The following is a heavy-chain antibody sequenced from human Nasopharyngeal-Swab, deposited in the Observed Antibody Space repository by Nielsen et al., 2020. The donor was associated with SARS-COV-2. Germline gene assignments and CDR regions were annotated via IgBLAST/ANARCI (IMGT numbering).Heavy chain of an antibody. CDR2: INGGNGNT. CDR1: GYTFTSFA. V-gene: IGHV1-3*01. Sequence: ASVKASCKASGYTFTSFAMHWVRQAPGQRLEWMGWINGGNGNTKYSQKFQGRVTITRDTSASTAYMELSSLRSEDTAVYYCARDFRQRWELLHYYYYYGMDVWGQGTTVTVSS. CDR3: ARDFRQRWELLHYYYYYGMDV. D-gene: IGHD1-26*01. J-gene: IGHJ6*02.